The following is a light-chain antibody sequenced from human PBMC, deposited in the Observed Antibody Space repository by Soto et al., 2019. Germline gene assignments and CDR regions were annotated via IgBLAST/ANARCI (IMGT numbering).Light chain of an antibody. V-gene: IGLV2-23*02. CDR1: SSDVGAFNL. J-gene: IGLJ2*01. CDR2: EVT. CDR3: CSYAGSSIVV. Sequence: QSVLTQPASVSGSPGQSITISCTGTSSDVGAFNLVSWYQHRPGKAPKVMIYEVTKRPSGVSYRFSGSRSGNTASLTISGLQAEDEADYYCCSYAGSSIVVFGGGTKLTV.